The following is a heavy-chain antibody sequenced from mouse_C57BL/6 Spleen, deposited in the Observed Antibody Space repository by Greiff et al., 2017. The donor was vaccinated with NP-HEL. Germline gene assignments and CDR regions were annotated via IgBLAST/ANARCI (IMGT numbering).Heavy chain of an antibody. Sequence: VQLQQSGAELVKPGASVKLSCTASGFNIKDYYMHWVTQRTEQGLEWIGRIDPEDGETKYAPKFQGKATITADTSSNTAYLQLSSLTSEDTAVDYCARDYGSSHWYVDVWGTGTTVTVSS. V-gene: IGHV14-2*01. J-gene: IGHJ1*03. CDR3: ARDYGSSHWYVDV. D-gene: IGHD1-1*01. CDR1: GFNIKDYY. CDR2: IDPEDGET.